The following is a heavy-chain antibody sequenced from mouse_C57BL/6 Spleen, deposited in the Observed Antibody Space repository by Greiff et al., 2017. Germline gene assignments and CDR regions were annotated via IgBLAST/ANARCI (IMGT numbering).Heavy chain of an antibody. Sequence: VQLQESGAELVKPGASVKLSCKASGYTFTSYWMHWVKQRPGRGLEWIGRIAPNSGGTKYNEKFKSKATLTVDKPSSTAYMQRSSRTSEDSAVYDCARATEDEYDAMDYWGQGTSVTVSS. CDR1: GYTFTSYW. CDR2: IAPNSGGT. V-gene: IGHV1-72*01. J-gene: IGHJ4*01. D-gene: IGHD1-1*01. CDR3: ARATEDEYDAMDY.